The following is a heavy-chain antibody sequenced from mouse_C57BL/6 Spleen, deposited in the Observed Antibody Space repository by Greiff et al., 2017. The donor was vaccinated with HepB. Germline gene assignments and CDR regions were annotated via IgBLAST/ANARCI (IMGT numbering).Heavy chain of an antibody. J-gene: IGHJ1*03. Sequence: DVHLVESGGGLVQPGGSLKLSCAASGFTFSDYGMAWVRQAPRKGPEWVAFISNLAYSIYYADTVTGRFTISRENAKNTLYLEMSSLRSEDTAMYYCARVYGSSYRWYFDVWGTGTTVTVSS. V-gene: IGHV5-15*01. CDR3: ARVYGSSYRWYFDV. CDR1: GFTFSDYG. D-gene: IGHD1-1*01. CDR2: ISNLAYSI.